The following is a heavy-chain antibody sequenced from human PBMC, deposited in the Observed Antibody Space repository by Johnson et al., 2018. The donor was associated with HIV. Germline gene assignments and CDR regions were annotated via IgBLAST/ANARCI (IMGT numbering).Heavy chain of an antibody. CDR2: VSGSSA. Sequence: VQLVESGGGLVQPGGSLRLSCGASGFTFSSYAMNWVRQAPGKGLEWVSIVSGSSAYYADSVKGRFTISRDDSKNTLYLQMNSLRAEDTAVYYCARGSQWLRWWVGAFDIWGQGTMVTVSS. CDR1: GFTFSSYA. V-gene: IGHV3-23*04. CDR3: ARGSQWLRWWVGAFDI. D-gene: IGHD5-12*01. J-gene: IGHJ3*02.